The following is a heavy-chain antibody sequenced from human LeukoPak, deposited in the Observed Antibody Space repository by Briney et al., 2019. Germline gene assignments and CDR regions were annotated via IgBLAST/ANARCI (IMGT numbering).Heavy chain of an antibody. CDR3: AKDNDDIVVVPAAILDY. J-gene: IGHJ4*02. Sequence: GGSLRLSCAASGFTFSSYSMNWVRQAPGKGLEWVSSISSSSSYIYYADSVKGRFTISRDNAKNSLYLQMNSLRAEDTAVYYCAKDNDDIVVVPAAILDYWGQGTLVTVSS. CDR1: GFTFSSYS. V-gene: IGHV3-21*04. CDR2: ISSSSSYI. D-gene: IGHD2-2*01.